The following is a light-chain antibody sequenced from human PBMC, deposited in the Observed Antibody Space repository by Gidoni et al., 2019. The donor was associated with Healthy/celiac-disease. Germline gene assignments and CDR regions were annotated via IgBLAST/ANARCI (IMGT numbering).Light chain of an antibody. CDR3: QQRSNSPGNT. J-gene: IGKJ2*01. CDR1: QRVSSY. Sequence: ELVFTQSPATLSLSPGERATLSCRASQRVSSYFAWYQQKPGQAARLLIYDASNRATVIQARLSGSGYGTDCTRTISSLEPEDFVVNYCQQRSNSPGNTFXQXTKLXIK. V-gene: IGKV3-11*01. CDR2: DAS.